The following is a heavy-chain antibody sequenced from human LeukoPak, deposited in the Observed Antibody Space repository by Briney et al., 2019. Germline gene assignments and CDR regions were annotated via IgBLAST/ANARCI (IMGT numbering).Heavy chain of an antibody. CDR1: GFTFSSYS. Sequence: GGSLRLSCAASGFTFSSYSMNWVRQAPGKGLEWVSSISSSSSYIYYADSVKGRFTISRDNAKNSLYPQMNSLRAEDTAVYYCARDIGCSSTSCYPKTTNAFDIWGQGTMVTVSS. D-gene: IGHD2-2*01. J-gene: IGHJ3*02. V-gene: IGHV3-21*01. CDR3: ARDIGCSSTSCYPKTTNAFDI. CDR2: ISSSSSYI.